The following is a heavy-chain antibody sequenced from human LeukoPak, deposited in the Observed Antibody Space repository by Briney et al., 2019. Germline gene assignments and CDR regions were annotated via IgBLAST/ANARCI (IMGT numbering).Heavy chain of an antibody. CDR1: GFTFSSYG. CDR3: ARRGRRRGEDSSGYYRSYYFDY. CDR2: IWYDGSNK. Sequence: PGGSLRLSCAASGFTFSSYGMHWVRQAPGKGLEWVAVIWYDGSNKYYADSVKGRFTISRDNSKNTLYLQMNSLRAEDTAVYYCARRGRRRGEDSSGYYRSYYFDYWGQGTLVTVSS. J-gene: IGHJ4*02. D-gene: IGHD3-22*01. V-gene: IGHV3-33*01.